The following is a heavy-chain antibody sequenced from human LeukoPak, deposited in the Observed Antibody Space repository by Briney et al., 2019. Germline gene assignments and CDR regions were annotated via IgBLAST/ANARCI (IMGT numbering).Heavy chain of an antibody. CDR1: GGSFSGYY. V-gene: IGHV4-34*01. J-gene: IGHJ4*02. CDR3: ARGRGYYDSSGYYYDY. CDR2: INHSGST. D-gene: IGHD3-22*01. Sequence: SETLSLTCAVYGGSFSGYYWRWIRQPPGKGLEWIGEINHSGSTNYNPSLKSRVTISVDTSKNQFSLKLSSVTAADTAVYYCARGRGYYDSSGYYYDYWGQGTLVTVSS.